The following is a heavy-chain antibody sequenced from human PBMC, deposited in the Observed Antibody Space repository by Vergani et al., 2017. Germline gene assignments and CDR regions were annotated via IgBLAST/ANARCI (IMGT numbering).Heavy chain of an antibody. CDR1: GGSISSYY. CDR2: IYYSGIT. J-gene: IGHJ3*02. Sequence: QVQLQESGPGLVKPSETLSLTCTVSGGSISSYYWSWIRQPPGKGLEWIGYIYYSGITNYNPSLKSRVTISVDTSKNQFSLKLSSVTAADTAVYYCARKEVVPVHYAFDIWGQGTIVTVSS. D-gene: IGHD2-2*01. V-gene: IGHV4-59*01. CDR3: ARKEVVPVHYAFDI.